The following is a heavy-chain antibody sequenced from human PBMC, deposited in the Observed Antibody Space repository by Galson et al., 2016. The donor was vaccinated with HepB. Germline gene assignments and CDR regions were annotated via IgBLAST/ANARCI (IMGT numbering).Heavy chain of an antibody. D-gene: IGHD1-14*01. V-gene: IGHV4-31*03. CDR3: ARDLDGSTGWADAYDI. CDR2: IYYTGTT. Sequence: TLSLTCTVSGGSISSGGYYWGWIRQHPGKGLGWIGYIYYTGTTYYSPSLKSRVTISIDTSKDQFSLKLKSVTAADTAVYYCARDLDGSTGWADAYDIWGQGTLVTVSS. J-gene: IGHJ3*02. CDR1: GGSISSGGYY.